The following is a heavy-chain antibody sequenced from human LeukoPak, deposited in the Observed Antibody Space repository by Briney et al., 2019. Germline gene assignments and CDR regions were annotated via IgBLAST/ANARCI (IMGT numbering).Heavy chain of an antibody. CDR2: IHNNGDI. D-gene: IGHD3-22*01. CDR3: GRWGYFDSGNYFVVDY. V-gene: IGHV4-59*01. CDR1: GGSISSYY. Sequence: SETLSLTCTVSGGSISSYYWNWLRQAPGKALEWIGHIHNNGDIAYNFSLKSRVTISMDTSKNQFSLKLSSVTAADTAVYYCGRWGYFDSGNYFVVDYWGQGTVVTVSS. J-gene: IGHJ4*02.